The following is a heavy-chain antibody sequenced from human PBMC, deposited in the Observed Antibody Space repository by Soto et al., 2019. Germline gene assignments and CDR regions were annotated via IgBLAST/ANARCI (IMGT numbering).Heavy chain of an antibody. CDR3: ARGGYDSIGYSFYYYYYGMDV. Sequence: QVQLVQSGAEVKKPGSSVKVSCKASGGTFSSYAISWVRQAPGQGLEWMGGIIPIFGTANYAQKFQGRVTITADESTSTAYMGLSSLRSEDTTVYYCARGGYDSIGYSFYYYYYGMDVWGQGTTVTVSS. V-gene: IGHV1-69*01. CDR2: IIPIFGTA. CDR1: GGTFSSYA. J-gene: IGHJ6*02. D-gene: IGHD3-22*01.